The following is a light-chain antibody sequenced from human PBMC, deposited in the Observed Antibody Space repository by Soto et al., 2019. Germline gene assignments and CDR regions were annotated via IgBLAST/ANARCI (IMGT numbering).Light chain of an antibody. CDR3: QQYNSYPWT. J-gene: IGKJ1*01. V-gene: IGKV1-5*03. Sequence: DIQMTQSPSTLSASVGDRVTITCRASQSISSWLAWYQQKPGKAPKLLIYKASSLESGVPSRFSGSGSGTEFTLNISSLPPDDFATYYCQQYNSYPWTFGQGTKVEIK. CDR2: KAS. CDR1: QSISSW.